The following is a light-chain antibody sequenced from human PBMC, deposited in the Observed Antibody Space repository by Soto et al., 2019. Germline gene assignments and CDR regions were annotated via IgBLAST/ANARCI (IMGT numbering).Light chain of an antibody. CDR3: QQSDNLPLT. CDR1: QAIKTF. J-gene: IGKJ5*01. CDR2: DAS. V-gene: IGKV1-33*01. Sequence: DFQMTQSPSSLSASVGDRVTITCRATQAIKTFLNWYQQKPGRAPKLLISDASTLQRGVPSRFSGSGSGTHFTFVISSLQPEDVGTYYCQQSDNLPLTFGQGTRLDIK.